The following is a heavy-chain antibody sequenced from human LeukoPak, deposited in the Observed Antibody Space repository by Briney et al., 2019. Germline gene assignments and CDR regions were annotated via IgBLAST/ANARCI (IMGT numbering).Heavy chain of an antibody. CDR3: ARLEGSSSWTFDY. CDR2: IYYSGST. J-gene: IGHJ4*02. CDR1: GGSISSYY. Sequence: SETLSLTCTVSGGSISSYYWSWIRQPPGKGLEWIGYIYYSGSTNYNPSLKSRVTISVDTSKNQFSLKLNSVTAADTAVYYCARLEGSSSWTFDYWGQGTLVTVSS. V-gene: IGHV4-59*08. D-gene: IGHD6-13*01.